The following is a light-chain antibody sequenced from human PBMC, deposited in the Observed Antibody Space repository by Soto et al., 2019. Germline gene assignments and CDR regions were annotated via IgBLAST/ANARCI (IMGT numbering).Light chain of an antibody. CDR2: EVS. V-gene: IGLV2-23*02. Sequence: QSALTRPASVSGSPGQSLTISYTGTSSDVGSYNLVSWYQQHPGKAPKLMIYEVSKRPSGVSNRFSGSKSGNTASLTISGLQAEDEADYYCCSYAVFGTGTKVTVL. CDR3: CSYAV. CDR1: SSDVGSYNL. J-gene: IGLJ1*01.